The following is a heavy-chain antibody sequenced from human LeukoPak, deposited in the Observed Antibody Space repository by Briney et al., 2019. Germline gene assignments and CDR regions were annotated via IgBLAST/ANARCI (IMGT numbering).Heavy chain of an antibody. CDR1: GGTFSSYA. Sequence: ASVKVSCKASGGTFSSYAISWVRQAPGQGLEGIGLISAYNGKTNYAQKLQGRLTMTTDTSTSTAYMELRSLRSDDTAVYYCARDHGRGTEDFDYWGQGTLVTVYS. CDR2: ISAYNGKT. V-gene: IGHV1-18*01. CDR3: ARDHGRGTEDFDY. J-gene: IGHJ4*02.